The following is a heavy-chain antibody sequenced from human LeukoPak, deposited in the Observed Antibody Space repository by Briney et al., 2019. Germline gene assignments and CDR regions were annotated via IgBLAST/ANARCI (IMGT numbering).Heavy chain of an antibody. CDR2: INHSGGT. CDR1: GGSFSGYY. CDR3: ARRQSGSAAGTRFDY. J-gene: IGHJ4*02. D-gene: IGHD6-13*01. Sequence: SETLSLTCAVYGGSFSGYYWSWIRRPPGKGLEWIGEINHSGGTNYNPSLKSRVTISVDTSKNQFSLKLSSVTAADTAVYYCARRQSGSAAGTRFDYWGQGTLVTVSS. V-gene: IGHV4-34*01.